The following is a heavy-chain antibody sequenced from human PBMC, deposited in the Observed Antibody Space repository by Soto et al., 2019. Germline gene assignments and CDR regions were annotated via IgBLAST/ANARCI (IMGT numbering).Heavy chain of an antibody. CDR1: GWSFSGYY. Sequence: XETLSPTCSVDGWSFSGYYWSWIRQPPGKGLDWIGEINHSGSTNYNPSLKSRVTISVDTSKNQFSLKLSSVTAADTAVYYCARSRSGAPFDYWGQGTLVTVSS. V-gene: IGHV4-34*01. CDR3: ARSRSGAPFDY. D-gene: IGHD3-10*01. J-gene: IGHJ4*02. CDR2: INHSGST.